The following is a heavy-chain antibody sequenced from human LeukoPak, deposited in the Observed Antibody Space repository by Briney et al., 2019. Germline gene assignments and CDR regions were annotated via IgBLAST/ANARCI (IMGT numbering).Heavy chain of an antibody. CDR1: GGSFSGYY. J-gene: IGHJ5*02. Sequence: SETLSLTCAVYGGSFSGYYWSWIRQPPGKGLEWIGEINHSGSTDYNPSLKSRVTISVDTSKNQFSLKLSSVTAADTAVYYCARRANWFDPWGQGTLVTVSS. CDR2: INHSGST. CDR3: ARRANWFDP. V-gene: IGHV4-34*01.